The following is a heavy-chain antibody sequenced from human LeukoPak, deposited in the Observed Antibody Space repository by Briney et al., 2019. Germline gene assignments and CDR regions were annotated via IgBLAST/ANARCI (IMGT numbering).Heavy chain of an antibody. CDR3: AKDMDGGYGNTWAGHMDV. D-gene: IGHD6-13*01. V-gene: IGHV3-23*01. Sequence: GGSLRLSCAASGFTFSSYAMSWGRQGPGGRGGWVSAISGSGDSTYYAESVKGRGTISRDNSKNTLYLQMNSLRAEDTALYYCAKDMDGGYGNTWAGHMDVWGKGTTVTVS. J-gene: IGHJ6*03. CDR1: GFTFSSYA. CDR2: ISGSGDST.